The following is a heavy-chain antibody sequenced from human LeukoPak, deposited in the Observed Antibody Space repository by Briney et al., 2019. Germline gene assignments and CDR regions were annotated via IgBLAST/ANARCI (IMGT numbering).Heavy chain of an antibody. J-gene: IGHJ4*02. CDR1: GLTFSSYA. CDR3: ARGPYDHYDTTGSYSPLDN. D-gene: IGHD3-22*01. CDR2: ISSSGNYI. V-gene: IGHV3-21*01. Sequence: GGSLRLSCAASGLTFSSYAMSWVRQAPGKGLEWVSSISSSGNYIHYIDSVKGRFTISRDIANNSVDLEMHSLRADDTAVYYCARGPYDHYDTTGSYSPLDNWGQGTLVTVSS.